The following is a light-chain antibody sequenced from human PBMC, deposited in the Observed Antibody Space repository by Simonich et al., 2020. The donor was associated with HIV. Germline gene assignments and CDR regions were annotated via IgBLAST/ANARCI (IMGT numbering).Light chain of an antibody. J-gene: IGKJ5*01. CDR1: QGISSY. Sequence: DIQLTQSPSFLSTSVGDRVTTTCRASQGISSYLAWYQQKPGKAPKLLIYAASTLQSGVPSRFSGSGSGTEFSLTISSLQPEDFATYYCQQLSSYPTFGQGTRLEIK. CDR2: AAS. CDR3: QQLSSYPT. V-gene: IGKV1-9*01.